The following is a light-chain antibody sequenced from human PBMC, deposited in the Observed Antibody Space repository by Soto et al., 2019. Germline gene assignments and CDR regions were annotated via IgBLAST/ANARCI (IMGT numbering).Light chain of an antibody. CDR2: EVN. CDR3: SSYTSSSILYV. J-gene: IGLJ1*01. V-gene: IGLV2-14*01. Sequence: QSVLTQPASVSGSPRQSITISCTGASSDVGGYTYVSWYQQHPGKAPKLMIYEVNNRPSGVSNRFSGSKSGNTASLTISGLQTEDEADYHCSSYTSSSILYVFGTGTKVTVL. CDR1: SSDVGGYTY.